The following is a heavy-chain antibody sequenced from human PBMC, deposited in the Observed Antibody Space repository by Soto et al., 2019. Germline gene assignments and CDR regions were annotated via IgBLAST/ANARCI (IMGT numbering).Heavy chain of an antibody. Sequence: EVQLVESGGGLVQPGGSLRLSCAASGFTVSSNYMSWVRQAPGKGLEWVSVIYSGGSTYYADSVKGRFTISRHNSNNTLYLQMNSLRAEDTAVYYCARAHYDILTGSYYYGMDVWGQGTTVTVSS. CDR3: ARAHYDILTGSYYYGMDV. J-gene: IGHJ6*02. CDR2: IYSGGST. CDR1: GFTVSSNY. V-gene: IGHV3-53*04. D-gene: IGHD3-9*01.